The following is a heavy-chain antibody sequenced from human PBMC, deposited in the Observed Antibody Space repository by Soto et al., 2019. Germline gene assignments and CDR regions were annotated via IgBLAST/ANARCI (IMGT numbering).Heavy chain of an antibody. CDR2: ISSNGGST. Sequence: EVQLVESGGGLVQPGGSLRLSCAASGFTFSSDAMHWVRQAPGKGLEYVSVISSNGGSTYYANSVKGRFTISRDNSKNTLYLQMGSLRAEDMAVYYCARTSGYAFDYWGQGTLVTVSS. V-gene: IGHV3-64*01. D-gene: IGHD5-12*01. CDR3: ARTSGYAFDY. CDR1: GFTFSSDA. J-gene: IGHJ4*02.